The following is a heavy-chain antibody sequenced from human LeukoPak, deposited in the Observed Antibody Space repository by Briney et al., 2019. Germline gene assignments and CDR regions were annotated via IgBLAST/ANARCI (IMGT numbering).Heavy chain of an antibody. CDR3: ARHAFYYYYYMDV. CDR1: GGSISSSRYY. Sequence: SETLSLTCTVSGGSISSSRYYWGWIRQPPGKGLEWIGSMYYSGSTYYNPSLKSRVTISVDTSKNQFSLNLRPVTAADTAVYYCARHAFYYYYYMDVWGKGTTVTVSS. D-gene: IGHD3-16*01. V-gene: IGHV4-39*07. J-gene: IGHJ6*03. CDR2: MYYSGST.